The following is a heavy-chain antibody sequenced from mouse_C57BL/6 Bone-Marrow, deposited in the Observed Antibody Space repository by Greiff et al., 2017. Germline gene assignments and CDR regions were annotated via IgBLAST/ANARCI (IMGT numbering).Heavy chain of an antibody. V-gene: IGHV1-19*01. J-gene: IGHJ4*01. CDR1: GYTFTDSY. CDR2: INPYNGGT. D-gene: IGHD2-3*01. Sequence: VQLQQSGPVLVKPGASVKMSCKASGYTFTDSYMNWVKQSHGKSLEWIGVINPYNGGTSYNQKFKGKATLTVDKSSSTAYMELYSLTSEDSAVYYCASWKPRWSYAMDYWGQGTSGTVSA. CDR3: ASWKPRWSYAMDY.